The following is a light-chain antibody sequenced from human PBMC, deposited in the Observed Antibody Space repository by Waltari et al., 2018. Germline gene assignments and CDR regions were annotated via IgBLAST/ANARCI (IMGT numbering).Light chain of an antibody. Sequence: IQMTQSPSSLSASVGDRVTVTCRASQGINKELSWYQKKPGKAPTLLIFGASSLQTGVSSRFSGSGSGTDFTLIISSLQPEDVASYYCQQDYSAPWTFGQGTKVEIK. CDR1: QGINKE. V-gene: IGKV1-27*01. CDR2: GAS. CDR3: QQDYSAPWT. J-gene: IGKJ1*01.